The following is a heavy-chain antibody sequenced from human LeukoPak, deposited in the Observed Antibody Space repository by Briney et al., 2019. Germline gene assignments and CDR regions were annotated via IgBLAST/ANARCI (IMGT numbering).Heavy chain of an antibody. V-gene: IGHV3-53*01. D-gene: IGHD3-10*01. Sequence: PGGSLRLSCAASGFTVSSNYMSWVRQAPGKGLEWVSVIYSGGSTYYADSVKGRFTISRDNSKNTLYLQMNSLRAEDTAVYYCARVTALRRAGTIDIWGQGTMVTVSS. CDR3: ARVTALRRAGTIDI. CDR1: GFTVSSNY. J-gene: IGHJ3*02. CDR2: IYSGGST.